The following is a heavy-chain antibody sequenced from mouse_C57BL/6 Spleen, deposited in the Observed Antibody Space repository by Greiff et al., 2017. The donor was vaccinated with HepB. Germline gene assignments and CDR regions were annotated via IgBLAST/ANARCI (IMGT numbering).Heavy chain of an antibody. J-gene: IGHJ2*01. CDR3: ARSRTGTDYFDY. CDR2: IYPGDGDT. CDR1: GYAFSSSW. D-gene: IGHD4-1*01. V-gene: IGHV1-82*01. Sequence: QVQLQQSGPELVKPGASVKISCKASGYAFSSSWMNWVKQRPGKGLEWIGRIYPGDGDTNYNGKFKGKATLTADKSSSTAYMQLSSLTSEVSAVYFCARSRTGTDYFDYWGQGTTLTVSS.